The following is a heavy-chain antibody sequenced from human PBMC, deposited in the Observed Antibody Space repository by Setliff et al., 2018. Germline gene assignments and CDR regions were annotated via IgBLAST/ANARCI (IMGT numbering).Heavy chain of an antibody. D-gene: IGHD3-3*01. J-gene: IGHJ6*03. CDR3: ARDLTYYDFWSGYYRASHYMDV. CDR2: INHSGST. V-gene: IGHV4-34*01. Sequence: SETLSLTCAVYGGSFSGYYWSWIRQPPGKGLEWIGEINHSGSTNYNPSLKSRVTISVDKSKNQFSLKLSSVTAADTAVYYCARDLTYYDFWSGYYRASHYMDVWGKGTTVTVSS. CDR1: GGSFSGYY.